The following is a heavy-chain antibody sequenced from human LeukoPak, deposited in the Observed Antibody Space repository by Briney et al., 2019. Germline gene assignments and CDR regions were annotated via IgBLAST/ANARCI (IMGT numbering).Heavy chain of an antibody. CDR3: ARTYSRFYYFYMDV. J-gene: IGHJ6*03. CDR2: ISHSGST. V-gene: IGHV4-34*01. CDR1: GGSFSGYY. Sequence: SETLSLTCAVYGGSFSGYYWSWIRQPPGKGLEWIGEISHSGSTHYNPSLKSRVTISLDTSKNQISLKLSSVTAADTAVYYCARTYSRFYYFYMDVWGKGTSVTISS. D-gene: IGHD6-13*01.